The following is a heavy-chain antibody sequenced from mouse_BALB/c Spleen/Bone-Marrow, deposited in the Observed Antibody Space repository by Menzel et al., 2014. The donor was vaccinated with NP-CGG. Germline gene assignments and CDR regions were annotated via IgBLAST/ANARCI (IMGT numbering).Heavy chain of an antibody. J-gene: IGHJ3*01. Sequence: QVQLQQSGAELVMPGASVKMSCKASGYTFTDYWMHWVKQRPGQGLEWIGAIDTSDSYTSYNQKFKGKATLTVDEPSSTAYMQLSSLTSEDSAVYYCARVGTTATFAYWGQGTLVTVSA. V-gene: IGHV1-69*01. D-gene: IGHD1-2*01. CDR3: ARVGTTATFAY. CDR2: IDTSDSYT. CDR1: GYTFTDYW.